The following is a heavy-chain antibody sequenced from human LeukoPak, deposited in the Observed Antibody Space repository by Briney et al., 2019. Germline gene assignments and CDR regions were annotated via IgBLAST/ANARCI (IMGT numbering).Heavy chain of an antibody. CDR3: ARGYYDSSGSSLDY. V-gene: IGHV3-20*04. CDR1: GFTFDDYG. J-gene: IGHJ4*02. D-gene: IGHD3-22*01. CDR2: INWNGGST. Sequence: GSLRLSCAASGFTFDDYGMSWVRQAPGKGLEWVSGINWNGGSTGYADSVKGRFTISRDNAKNSLYLQMNSLRAEDTALYYCARGYYDSSGSSLDYWGQGTLVTVSS.